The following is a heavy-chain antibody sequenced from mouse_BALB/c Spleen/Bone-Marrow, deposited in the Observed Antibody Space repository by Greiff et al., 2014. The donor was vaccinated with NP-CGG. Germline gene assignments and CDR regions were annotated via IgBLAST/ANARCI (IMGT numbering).Heavy chain of an antibody. CDR3: ARVVYYDYDVWFAY. Sequence: EVQLQESGGGLVKPGGSLKLSCAASGFTFSSHAMSWVRQTPEKRLEWVASISSGGSTYYPDSVKGRFTISRDNARNILYLQMSSLRSEDTAMYYCARVVYYDYDVWFAYWGQGTLVTVSA. D-gene: IGHD2-4*01. CDR2: ISSGGST. J-gene: IGHJ3*01. V-gene: IGHV5-6-5*01. CDR1: GFTFSSHA.